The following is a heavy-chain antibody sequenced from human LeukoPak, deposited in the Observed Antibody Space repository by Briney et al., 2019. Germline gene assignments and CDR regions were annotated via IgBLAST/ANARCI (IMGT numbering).Heavy chain of an antibody. J-gene: IGHJ4*02. CDR3: ALHPRYGDYVDY. Sequence: PSETLSLTCTVSGGSISSYYWSWIRQPPGKGLEWIGSIYYSGSTNYNPSLKSRVTISVDTSKNQFSLKLSSVTAADTAVYYCALHPRYGDYVDYWGQGTLVTVSS. CDR1: GGSISSYY. V-gene: IGHV4-59*01. D-gene: IGHD4-17*01. CDR2: IYYSGST.